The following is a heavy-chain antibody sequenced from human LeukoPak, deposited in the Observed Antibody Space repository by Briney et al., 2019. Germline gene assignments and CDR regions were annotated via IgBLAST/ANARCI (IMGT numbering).Heavy chain of an antibody. V-gene: IGHV4-38-2*01. CDR2: IYHSGST. Sequence: SETLSLTCAVSGYSISSGYYWGWIRQPPGKGLEWIGSIYHSGSTYYNPSLKSRVTISVDTSKNQFSLKLSSVTAADTAVYYCARHSGPYYDFWSGYYRDYYYYYYIDVWGKGTTVTVSS. CDR3: ARHSGPYYDFWSGYYRDYYYYYYIDV. D-gene: IGHD3-3*01. CDR1: GYSISSGYY. J-gene: IGHJ6*03.